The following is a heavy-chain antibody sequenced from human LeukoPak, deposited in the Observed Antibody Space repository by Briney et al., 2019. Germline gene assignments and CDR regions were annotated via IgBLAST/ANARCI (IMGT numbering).Heavy chain of an antibody. Sequence: KPSETLSLTCGVSGYSISSGYYWGWIRQPPGKGLEWLGSIYHSGSTYCNPSLKSRDTISVDTSKNQFSLKLSSVTAADTAVYYCARLGIAALGWFGPWGQGTLVTVSS. CDR3: ARLGIAALGWFGP. D-gene: IGHD6-13*01. V-gene: IGHV4-38-2*01. CDR2: IYHSGST. CDR1: GYSISSGYY. J-gene: IGHJ5*02.